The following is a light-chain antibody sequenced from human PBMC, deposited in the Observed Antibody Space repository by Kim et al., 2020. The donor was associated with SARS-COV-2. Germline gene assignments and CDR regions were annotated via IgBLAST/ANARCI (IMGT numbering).Light chain of an antibody. Sequence: GQSFTIASSATGSNIGYYNYVSWYHHHPGKAPRLIIYDVTNRPSGVPDRLSGSKSDNTASLTISGLQAEDEGEYYCCSYTGSYTFIFGGGTQLTVL. CDR2: DVT. CDR1: GSNIGYYNY. J-gene: IGLJ2*01. CDR3: CSYTGSYTFI. V-gene: IGLV2-11*01.